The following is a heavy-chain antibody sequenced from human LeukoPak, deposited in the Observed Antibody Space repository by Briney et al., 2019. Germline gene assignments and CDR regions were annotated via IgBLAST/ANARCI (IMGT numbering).Heavy chain of an antibody. V-gene: IGHV3-23*01. CDR2: ISGSGDST. CDR3: AKTTNRIYDP. J-gene: IGHJ5*02. CDR1: GFTFSTYA. D-gene: IGHD2/OR15-2a*01. Sequence: PGGSLRLSCAASGFTFSTYAMSWVRQAPGKGLEWVSAISGSGDSTYYADSVKGRFTISRDNSKNTLHLQMNSLRAEDTAVYYCAKTTNRIYDPWGQGTLVTVSS.